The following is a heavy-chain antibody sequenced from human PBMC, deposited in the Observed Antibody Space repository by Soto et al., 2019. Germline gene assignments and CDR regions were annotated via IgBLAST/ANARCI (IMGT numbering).Heavy chain of an antibody. D-gene: IGHD3-10*01. CDR1: GFTFSNYA. V-gene: IGHV3-23*01. CDR2: SNGSSSLS. CDR3: ARASRASTSWYGAVDR. J-gene: IGHJ5*02. Sequence: EVQLLESGGGLIQPGGSLRLSCAASGFTFSNYAMAWVRQAPGKGLEWLSSSNGSSSLSYYADSVKGRFTTSRDNSRNTAFLQKNGLRADYRAVYFCARASRASTSWYGAVDRWGQGTLVTVSS.